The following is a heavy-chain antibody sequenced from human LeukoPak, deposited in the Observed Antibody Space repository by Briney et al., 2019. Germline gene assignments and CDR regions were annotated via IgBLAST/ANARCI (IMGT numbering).Heavy chain of an antibody. J-gene: IGHJ6*02. D-gene: IGHD3-10*01. V-gene: IGHV1-46*01. Sequence: GASVKVSCKASGYTFTSYYMHWVRQAPGQGLEWMGIINPSGGSTSYAQKFQGRVTMTRDTSTSTVYMELSSLRSEDTAVYYCARDRTPLLLWFGELYGYYYYYGMDVWGQGTTVTVSS. CDR1: GYTFTSYY. CDR3: ARDRTPLLLWFGELYGYYYYYGMDV. CDR2: INPSGGST.